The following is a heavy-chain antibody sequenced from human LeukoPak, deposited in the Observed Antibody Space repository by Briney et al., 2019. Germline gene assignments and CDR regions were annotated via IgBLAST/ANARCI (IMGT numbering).Heavy chain of an antibody. J-gene: IGHJ4*02. D-gene: IGHD1-26*01. CDR1: GGTFSSYA. CDR2: IIPIFGTA. Sequence: SVKVSCKASGGTFSSYAISWVRQAPGQGLEWMGGIIPIFGTANYAQKFQGRVTMTRDTSTSTVYMELSSLRSEDTAVYYCARIGEWELPDYWGQGTLVTVSS. CDR3: ARIGEWELPDY. V-gene: IGHV1-69*05.